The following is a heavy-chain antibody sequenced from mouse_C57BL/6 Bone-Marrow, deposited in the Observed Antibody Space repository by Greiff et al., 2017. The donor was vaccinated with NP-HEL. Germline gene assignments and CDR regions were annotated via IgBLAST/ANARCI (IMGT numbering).Heavy chain of an antibody. CDR3: ARPLTGTGYFDY. J-gene: IGHJ2*01. D-gene: IGHD4-1*01. CDR2: IRNKANGYTT. CDR1: GFTFTDYY. V-gene: IGHV7-3*01. Sequence: EVKLVESGGGLVQPGGSLSLSCAASGFTFTDYYMSWVRQPPGKALEWLGFIRNKANGYTTEYSASVKGRFTISRDNSQSILYLQMNALRAEDSATYYCARPLTGTGYFDYWGQGTTLTVSS.